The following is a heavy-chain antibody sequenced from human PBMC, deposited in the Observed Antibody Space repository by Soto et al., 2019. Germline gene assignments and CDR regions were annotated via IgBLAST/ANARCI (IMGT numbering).Heavy chain of an antibody. D-gene: IGHD3-10*01. CDR1: GFPFWTYS. J-gene: IGHJ3*02. CDR3: ASRLASPLWFGGAFDI. CDR2: ISGSGTAT. Sequence: GGSLRLSCEASGFPFWTYSMSWVRQAPRKGLEWVSGISGSGTATYYTDSVKGRFTVSRDNSKDTLFLQMNTLRVEDTAVYYCASRLASPLWFGGAFDIWGQGTMVTVSS. V-gene: IGHV3-23*01.